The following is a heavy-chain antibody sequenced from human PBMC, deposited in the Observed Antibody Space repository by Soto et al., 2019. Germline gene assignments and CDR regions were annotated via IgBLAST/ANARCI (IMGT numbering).Heavy chain of an antibody. CDR2: IWNDGSFQ. CDR3: ARGIGVAGRFFYYYGLDV. V-gene: IGHV3-33*04. D-gene: IGHD6-13*01. Sequence: QVQLVESGGGVAQPGRYLRLSCAASGMTFSQSAMHWVRQAPGKGLEWVAGIWNDGSFQDCVDSVKGRFSISRDNSKNTLYLQMNNLRADDTAIYYCARGIGVAGRFFYYYGLDVWGQGTPVTVSS. CDR1: GMTFSQSA. J-gene: IGHJ6*02.